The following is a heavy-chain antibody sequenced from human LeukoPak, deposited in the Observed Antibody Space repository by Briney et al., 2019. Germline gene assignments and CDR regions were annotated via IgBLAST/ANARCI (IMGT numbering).Heavy chain of an antibody. Sequence: EASVKVSCKASGYTFTSYDINWVRQATGQGLEWMGWMNPNSGNTGYAQKFQGRVTMTRNTSISTAYMELSSLRSEDTALYYCARDPTLPTPVQGFDYWGQGTLVTVSS. V-gene: IGHV1-8*01. J-gene: IGHJ4*02. CDR1: GYTFTSYD. D-gene: IGHD1-1*01. CDR3: ARDPTLPTPVQGFDY. CDR2: MNPNSGNT.